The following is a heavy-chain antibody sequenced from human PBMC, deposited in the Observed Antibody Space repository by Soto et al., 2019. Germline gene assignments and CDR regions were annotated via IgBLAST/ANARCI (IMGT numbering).Heavy chain of an antibody. D-gene: IGHD6-13*01. CDR1: GYPLTAKY. Sequence: ASVKVSCKASGYPLTAKYLHWVRQAPGQGLEWMGWIDPSSGGTKEAQKFRGRVTMTRDTSISAAYMELSRLTSDDTAVYYCATGGSSWTAWCYPCGRGSLVTV. J-gene: IGHJ5*02. CDR2: IDPSSGGT. V-gene: IGHV1-2*02. CDR3: ATGGSSWTAWCYP.